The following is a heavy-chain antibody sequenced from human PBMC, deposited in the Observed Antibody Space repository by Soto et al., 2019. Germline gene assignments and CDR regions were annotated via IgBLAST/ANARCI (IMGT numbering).Heavy chain of an antibody. CDR1: GFTFSSYA. CDR3: AKPDCSRNNCYAGSAFDI. CDR2: ISGSGAST. J-gene: IGHJ3*02. V-gene: IGHV3-23*01. D-gene: IGHD2-2*01. Sequence: EVQLLESGGGLVQPGGSLRLSCAASGFTFSSYAMNWVRQAPGKGLEWVSDISGSGASTYYAESVKGRFTISRDNSKNTLYLQMNSLRAEDTAVYYCAKPDCSRNNCYAGSAFDIWGQGTMVTVSS.